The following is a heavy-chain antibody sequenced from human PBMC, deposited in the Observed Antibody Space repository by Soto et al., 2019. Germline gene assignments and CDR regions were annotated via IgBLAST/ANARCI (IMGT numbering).Heavy chain of an antibody. CDR2: ISGSGGMT. CDR1: GITFSIYA. CDR3: AKGWAFSNYYFDY. V-gene: IGHV3-23*01. Sequence: GGSLRLSCAASGITFSIYAMSWVRQAPGKGLEWVSAISGSGGMTYYADSVKGRFTIPRDNSKNTLYLQMSSLRADDTAVYYCAKGWAFSNYYFDYWGQGTLVTVSS. J-gene: IGHJ4*02. D-gene: IGHD4-4*01.